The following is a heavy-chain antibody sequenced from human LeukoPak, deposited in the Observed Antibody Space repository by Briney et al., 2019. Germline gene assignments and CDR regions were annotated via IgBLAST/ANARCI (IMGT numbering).Heavy chain of an antibody. CDR1: GNTFINNV. CDR2: ISGSGENT. D-gene: IGHD6-13*01. J-gene: IGHJ4*02. CDR3: ARVLRGTSSSLDY. Sequence: GGSLRLSCEVSGNTFINNVMSWVRQAPGKGLEWVSGISGSGENTYYTDSVKGRFTISRDNSKNTLYLQMNSLRAEDTAVYYCARVLRGTSSSLDYWGQGTLVTVSS. V-gene: IGHV3-23*01.